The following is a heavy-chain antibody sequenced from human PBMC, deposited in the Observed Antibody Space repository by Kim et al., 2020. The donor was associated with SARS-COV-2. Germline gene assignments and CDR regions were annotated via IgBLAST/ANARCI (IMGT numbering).Heavy chain of an antibody. Sequence: GGSLRLSCAASGFTFSSYAMSWVRQAPGKGLEWVSAISGSGGSTYYADSVKGRFTISRDNSKNTLYLQMNSLRAEDTAVYYCAKGYRPSLYSSSPPQWGVYYYGMDVWGQGTTVTVSS. D-gene: IGHD6-6*01. CDR3: AKGYRPSLYSSSPPQWGVYYYGMDV. J-gene: IGHJ6*02. CDR2: ISGSGGST. V-gene: IGHV3-23*01. CDR1: GFTFSSYA.